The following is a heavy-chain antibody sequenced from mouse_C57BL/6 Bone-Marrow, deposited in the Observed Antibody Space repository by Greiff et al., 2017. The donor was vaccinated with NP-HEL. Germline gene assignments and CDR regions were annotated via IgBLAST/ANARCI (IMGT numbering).Heavy chain of an antibody. J-gene: IGHJ3*01. V-gene: IGHV1-63*01. CDR2: IYPGGGYT. D-gene: IGHD2-3*01. CDR3: ARGDGYYVFAY. CDR1: GYTFTNYW. Sequence: QVQLKESGAELVRPGTSVKMSCKASGYTFTNYWIGWAKQRPGHGLEWIGDIYPGGGYTNYNEKFKGQATLTADKSSSTAYMQFSSLTSEDSAIYYCARGDGYYVFAYWGQGTLVTVSA.